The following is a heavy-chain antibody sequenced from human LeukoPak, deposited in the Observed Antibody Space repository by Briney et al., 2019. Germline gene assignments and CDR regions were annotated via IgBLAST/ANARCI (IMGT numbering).Heavy chain of an antibody. CDR3: ARGPVSIFGVVSARFFDY. J-gene: IGHJ4*02. CDR1: GGSFSGYY. Sequence: TSETLSLTCAVYGGSFSGYYWSWIRQPPGKGLEWIGEINHSGSTNYNPSLKSRVTISVDTSKNQFSLKLSSVTAADTAVYYCARGPVSIFGVVSARFFDYWGQGTLVTVSS. CDR2: INHSGST. V-gene: IGHV4-34*01. D-gene: IGHD3-3*01.